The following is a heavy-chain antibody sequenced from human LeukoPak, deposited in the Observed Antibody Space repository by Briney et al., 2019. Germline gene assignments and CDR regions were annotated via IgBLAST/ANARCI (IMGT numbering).Heavy chain of an antibody. CDR3: AKVAAMIIDH. J-gene: IGHJ4*02. D-gene: IGHD3-22*01. V-gene: IGHV3-21*04. CDR1: GFTFSSYS. Sequence: TGGSLRLSCAASGFTFSSYSMNWVRQAPGKGLEWVSSISSSSSYKYYADSVKGRFTISRDNSKNTLYLQMNSLRAEDTAVYYCAKVAAMIIDHWGQGTLVSVSS. CDR2: ISSSSSYK.